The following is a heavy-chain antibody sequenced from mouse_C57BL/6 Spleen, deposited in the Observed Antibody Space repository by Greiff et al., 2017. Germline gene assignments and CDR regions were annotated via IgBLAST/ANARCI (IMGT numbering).Heavy chain of an antibody. D-gene: IGHD3-3*01. V-gene: IGHV3-6*01. Sequence: EVQLVESGPGLVKPSQSLSLTCSVTGYSITSGYYWNWIRQFPGNKLEWMGYISYDGSNNYNPSLKNRISITRDTSKNQFFLKLNSVTTEDTATYYCARDRPGGTNWYFDVWGTGTTVTVSS. CDR2: ISYDGSN. CDR3: ARDRPGGTNWYFDV. CDR1: GYSITSGYY. J-gene: IGHJ1*03.